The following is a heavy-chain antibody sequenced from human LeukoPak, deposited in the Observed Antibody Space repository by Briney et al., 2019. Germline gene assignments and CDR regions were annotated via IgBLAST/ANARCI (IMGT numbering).Heavy chain of an antibody. CDR1: GFTFSSFW. D-gene: IGHD1-14*01. J-gene: IGHJ1*01. CDR3: ARDRYFQY. V-gene: IGHV3-7*01. CDR2: IKEDGGEE. Sequence: GGSLRLSCVASGFTFSSFWMSWVRQAPGKGPEWVANIKEDGGEEHYVDSVKGRFTISRDNAKNSLHLQMNSLRAEDTAVYYCARDRYFQYWGQGSLVIVSS.